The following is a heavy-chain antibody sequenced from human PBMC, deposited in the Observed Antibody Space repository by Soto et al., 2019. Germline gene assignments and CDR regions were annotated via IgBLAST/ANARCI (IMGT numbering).Heavy chain of an antibody. Sequence: ASVKVSCKASGYTFTTYDINWVRQAPGQGLEWLGWMDPNSGSTGYAQNFQGRITMTRNISRNTAHMGLSSLQSEDTAVHYCARERKFDFWRKGLDVWGQGTTVTVSS. J-gene: IGHJ6*02. CDR3: ARERKFDFWRKGLDV. D-gene: IGHD3-3*01. CDR2: MDPNSGST. V-gene: IGHV1-8*01. CDR1: GYTFTTYD.